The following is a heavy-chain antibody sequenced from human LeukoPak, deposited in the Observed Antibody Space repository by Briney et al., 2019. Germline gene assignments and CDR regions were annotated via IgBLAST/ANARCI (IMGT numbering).Heavy chain of an antibody. J-gene: IGHJ5*02. V-gene: IGHV3-7*01. D-gene: IGHD3-3*01. CDR2: IHQDGSEK. Sequence: PGGSLRLSCEASGFTFSTFYMSWVRQAPGKGLEWVANIHQDGSEKYYVDSVKGRFTISRDNAKNSLYLQMNSLRAEDTAVYYCARSVVVLRFVDGWFDHWGQGTLVTVSS. CDR1: GFTFSTFY. CDR3: ARSVVVLRFVDGWFDH.